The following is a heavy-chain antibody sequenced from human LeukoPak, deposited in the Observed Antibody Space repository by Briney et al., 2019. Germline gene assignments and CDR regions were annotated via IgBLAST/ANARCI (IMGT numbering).Heavy chain of an antibody. CDR2: FDPEDGET. D-gene: IGHD3-3*01. CDR3: ARNGLTIFGVAPGDV. Sequence: GASVKVSCKVSGYTLTELSMHWVRQAPGKGLEWMGGFDPEDGETIYAQKFQGRVTITADKSTSTAYMELSSLRSEDTAVYYCARNGLTIFGVAPGDVWGQGTTVTVSS. J-gene: IGHJ6*02. V-gene: IGHV1-24*01. CDR1: GYTLTELS.